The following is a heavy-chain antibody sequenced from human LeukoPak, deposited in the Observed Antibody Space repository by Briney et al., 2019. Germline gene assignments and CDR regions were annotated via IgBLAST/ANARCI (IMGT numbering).Heavy chain of an antibody. CDR1: GYTFNYYS. D-gene: IGHD3-22*01. CDR2: INPSSTST. J-gene: IGHJ4*02. V-gene: IGHV1-46*02. Sequence: ASVKVSCKASGYTFNYYSLHWVRQASGQGLEWMGKINPSSTSTTSAQKFQGRVTMTRDMSTSTVYMELSSLRSEDTAVYYCARDRDSSGYLFDYWGQGTLVTVSS. CDR3: ARDRDSSGYLFDY.